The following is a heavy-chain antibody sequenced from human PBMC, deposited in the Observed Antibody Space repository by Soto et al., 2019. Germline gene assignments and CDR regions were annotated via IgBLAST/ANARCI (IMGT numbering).Heavy chain of an antibody. CDR2: MNPNSGNT. CDR1: GYTFTSYD. Sequence: ASVKVSCKASGYTFTSYDINWVRQATGQGLEWMGWMNPNSGNTGYAQKFQGRVTMTRNTSISTAYMELSSLRSEDTAVYYCARAGRGYCSGGSCAGDAFDIWGQGTMVTVSS. J-gene: IGHJ3*02. V-gene: IGHV1-8*01. D-gene: IGHD2-15*01. CDR3: ARAGRGYCSGGSCAGDAFDI.